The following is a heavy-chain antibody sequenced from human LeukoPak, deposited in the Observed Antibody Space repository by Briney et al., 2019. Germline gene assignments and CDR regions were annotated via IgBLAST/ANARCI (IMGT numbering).Heavy chain of an antibody. J-gene: IGHJ4*02. CDR3: ARELPREVTLDY. D-gene: IGHD2-21*02. V-gene: IGHV3-74*01. CDR2: INSDGSRT. CDR1: GFTLSSYE. Sequence: GGSLRLSCAASGFTLSSYEMHWVRQVPGRGLVWVSRINSDGSRTGYADSVKGRFTISRDNAKNTLYLQMNSLRAEDTAIYYCARELPREVTLDYWGQGTLVTVSS.